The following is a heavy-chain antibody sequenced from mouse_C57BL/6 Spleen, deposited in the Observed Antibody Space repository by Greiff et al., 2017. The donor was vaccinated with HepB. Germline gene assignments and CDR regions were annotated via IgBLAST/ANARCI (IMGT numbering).Heavy chain of an antibody. CDR1: GYAFSSSW. D-gene: IGHD2-3*01. CDR2: IYPGDGYT. Sequence: VQLQQSGPELVKPGASVKISCKASGYAFSSSWMNWVKQRPGKGLEWIGRIYPGDGYTNYNGKFKGKATLTADKSSSTAYMQLSSLTSEDSAVYFCASPFDGYYPFAYWGQGTLVTVSA. CDR3: ASPFDGYYPFAY. V-gene: IGHV1-82*01. J-gene: IGHJ3*01.